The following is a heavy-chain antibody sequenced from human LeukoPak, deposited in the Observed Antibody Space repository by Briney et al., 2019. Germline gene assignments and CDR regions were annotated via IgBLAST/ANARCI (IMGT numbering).Heavy chain of an antibody. D-gene: IGHD3-22*01. V-gene: IGHV5-51*01. CDR3: ARQYYDNSGYYYP. Sequence: GESLKISCKGSGYSFTNYWIAWVRQMPGKGLEWVGIIYPGDSDTSYSPSFQGQVTISADKSISTAYLQWSSLKASDTAMYYCARQYYDNSGYYYPWGQGTLVTVSS. J-gene: IGHJ5*02. CDR2: IYPGDSDT. CDR1: GYSFTNYW.